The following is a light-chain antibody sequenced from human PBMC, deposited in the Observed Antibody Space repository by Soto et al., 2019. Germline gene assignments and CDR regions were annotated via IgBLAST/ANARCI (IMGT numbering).Light chain of an antibody. CDR3: HQRQSWPRT. CDR2: SVS. CDR1: QSVSNDY. Sequence: EMVLTQSPGTLSLSPGDRATLSCRASQSVSNDYVAWVQQKPGQTPRLLIYSVSSRAAGIPARFSASGSGTDFTLTISDVQPEDFALYHCHQRQSWPRTFGQGTKVDIK. J-gene: IGKJ1*01. V-gene: IGKV3-20*01.